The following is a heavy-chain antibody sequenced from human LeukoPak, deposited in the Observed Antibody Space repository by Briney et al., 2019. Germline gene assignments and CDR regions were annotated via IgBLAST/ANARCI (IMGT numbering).Heavy chain of an antibody. Sequence: SETLSLTCTVSGGSISSYYWSWIRQPPGKRLEWIGCIYSSGSTNYNPSLKSRVTISVATSKNQFSLKLTSVTAADTAVYYCASLRERSYYARGFDYWGQGTLVTVSS. J-gene: IGHJ4*02. CDR2: IYSSGST. CDR1: GGSISSYY. CDR3: ASLRERSYYARGFDY. V-gene: IGHV4-59*08. D-gene: IGHD1-26*01.